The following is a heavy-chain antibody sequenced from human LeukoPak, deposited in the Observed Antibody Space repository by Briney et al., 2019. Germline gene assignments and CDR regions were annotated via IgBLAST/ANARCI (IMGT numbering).Heavy chain of an antibody. J-gene: IGHJ3*02. Sequence: ASGPALVKPTQTLTLTCTFSGFSLSTSGMCVSWIRQPPGKALEWLARIDWDDDEYYSTSLKTRLTISKDTSKNQVVLKMTNMDPVDTATYYCARIATPNIGVIPGNAFDIWGQGTMVTVSS. CDR2: IDWDDDE. V-gene: IGHV2-70*11. CDR1: GFSLSTSGMC. D-gene: IGHD3-22*01. CDR3: ARIATPNIGVIPGNAFDI.